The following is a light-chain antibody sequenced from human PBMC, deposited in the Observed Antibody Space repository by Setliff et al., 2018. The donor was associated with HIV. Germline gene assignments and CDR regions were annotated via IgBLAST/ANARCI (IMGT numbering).Light chain of an antibody. J-gene: IGLJ1*01. CDR1: SDDIGGYNS. CDR3: NSFIGSSNTYV. CDR2: DVN. Sequence: QSVLTQPASVSESPGQSITISCTGTSDDIGGYNSVSWYQQYPGQAPKLMIYDVNNRPSGVSSRFSGSKSGNTASLTISGLQAEDEADYYCNSFIGSSNTYVFGSGTKVTVL. V-gene: IGLV2-14*01.